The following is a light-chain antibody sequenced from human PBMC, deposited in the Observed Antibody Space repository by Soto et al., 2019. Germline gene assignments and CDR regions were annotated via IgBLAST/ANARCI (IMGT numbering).Light chain of an antibody. CDR2: GAS. Sequence: VVTQSPATLSVFPGETATLSCRASQSVSSDLAWYQQRPGQAPRLLIYGASTRATGIPARFRGGGSGTEFRLTISSLQSEDFATYYCQQYNTWHPKMAFGRGTKVDNK. J-gene: IGKJ1*01. CDR1: QSVSSD. CDR3: QQYNTWHPKMA. V-gene: IGKV3-15*01.